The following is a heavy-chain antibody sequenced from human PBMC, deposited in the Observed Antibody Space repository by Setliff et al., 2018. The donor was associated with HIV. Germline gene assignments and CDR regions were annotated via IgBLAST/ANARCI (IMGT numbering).Heavy chain of an antibody. Sequence: SETLSLTCTVSGGSISSSSYYWGWVRQPPGKGLEWIGNIYYSGSTYYNPSLKSRVTISVDTSKNQFSLKLNSVTAADTAVYYCARGTFSGPDYWGQGTLVTVSS. CDR1: GGSISSSSYY. D-gene: IGHD1-26*01. V-gene: IGHV4-39*07. J-gene: IGHJ4*02. CDR2: IYYSGST. CDR3: ARGTFSGPDY.